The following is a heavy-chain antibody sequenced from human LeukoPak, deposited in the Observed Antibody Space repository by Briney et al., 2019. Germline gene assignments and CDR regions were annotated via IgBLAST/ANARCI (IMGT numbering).Heavy chain of an antibody. V-gene: IGHV4-38-2*02. CDR3: ARGWGMVTTNFDY. D-gene: IGHD4-17*01. J-gene: IGHJ4*02. CDR2: IYHSGTT. CDR1: GYSISSGYY. Sequence: SETLSLTCTVSGYSISSGYYWGWIRQPPGKGLEWIGSIYHSGTTYYNPSLKSRVTISVDTSKNQFSLRLTSVTAADTAVYYCARGWGMVTTNFDYWGQGTLVTVSS.